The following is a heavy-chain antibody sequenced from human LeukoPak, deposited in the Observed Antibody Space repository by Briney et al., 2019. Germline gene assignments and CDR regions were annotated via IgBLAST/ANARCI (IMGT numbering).Heavy chain of an antibody. Sequence: GGSLRLSCAASGFTFSRYAMRWVRQAPGKGLEWVSAISGSGGSTYYADSVKGRFTISRDNSKNTLYLQMNGLRAEHTAVYYCARGYTLVGATYFDYWGQGALVTVSS. CDR3: ARGYTLVGATYFDY. CDR1: GFTFSRYA. D-gene: IGHD1-26*01. J-gene: IGHJ4*02. V-gene: IGHV3-23*01. CDR2: ISGSGGST.